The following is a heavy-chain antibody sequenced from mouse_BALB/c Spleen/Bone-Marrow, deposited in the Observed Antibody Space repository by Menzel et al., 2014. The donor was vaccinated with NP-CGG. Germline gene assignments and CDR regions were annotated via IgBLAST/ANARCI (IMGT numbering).Heavy chain of an antibody. CDR3: TRNGPDSSGYPAWFAY. Sequence: QVQLQQSGAELVKPGASVKLSCKASGYTFTIYYMFWVKQRPGQGFEWIGEINPSNGGTNFNEKFKSKATPTVDKSSSTAYMQLSSLTSEDSAVYYCTRNGPDSSGYPAWFAYWGQGTLVTVSA. V-gene: IGHV1S81*02. J-gene: IGHJ3*01. CDR1: GYTFTIYY. CDR2: INPSNGGT. D-gene: IGHD3-2*01.